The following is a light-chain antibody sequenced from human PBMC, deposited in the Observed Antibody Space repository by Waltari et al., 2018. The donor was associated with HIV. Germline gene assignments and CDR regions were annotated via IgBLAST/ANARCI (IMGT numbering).Light chain of an antibody. CDR2: GKN. J-gene: IGLJ1*01. CDR1: SLRRYY. CDR3: NSRDSSGNHHV. Sequence: SELTPDPAVSVALGQTVRITCQRDSLRRYYASWYQQKAGQAPVLVIYGKNNRPSGIPDRFSGSSSGNTASLTIAGAQAEDEADYYCNSRDSSGNHHVFGTGTKVTVL. V-gene: IGLV3-19*01.